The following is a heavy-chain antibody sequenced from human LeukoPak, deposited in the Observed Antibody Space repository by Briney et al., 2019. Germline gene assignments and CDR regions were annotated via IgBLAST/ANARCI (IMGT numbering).Heavy chain of an antibody. J-gene: IGHJ4*02. CDR2: IYHSGST. CDR3: ARGVHDILTGYYLFDY. V-gene: IGHV4-30-2*01. Sequence: NPSQTLSLTCIVSGGSISSGGYYWSWLRQPPGKGLEWIGYIYHSGSTYYNPSLKSRVTISVDRSKNQFSLKLSSVTAADTAVYYCARGVHDILTGYYLFDYWGQGTLVTVSS. D-gene: IGHD3-9*01. CDR1: GGSISSGGYY.